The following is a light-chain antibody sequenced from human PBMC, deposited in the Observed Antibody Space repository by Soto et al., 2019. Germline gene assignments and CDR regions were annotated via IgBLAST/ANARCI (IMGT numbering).Light chain of an antibody. V-gene: IGKV3-20*01. J-gene: IGKJ2*01. CDR3: QQYGSSPPYT. Sequence: EVVLTQSPGTLSLSPGERATLSCRASQSVSNNYFAWYQQKPGQAPRLLIFGSSDRATGIPDRFSGSGSGXXXXXXXSXXXXXDFAVYYCQQYGSSPPYTFGQGTKLEIK. CDR1: QSVSNNY. CDR2: GSS.